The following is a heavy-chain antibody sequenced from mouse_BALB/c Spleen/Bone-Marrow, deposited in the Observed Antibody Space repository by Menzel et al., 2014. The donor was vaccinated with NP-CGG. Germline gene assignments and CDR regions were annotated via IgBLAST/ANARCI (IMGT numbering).Heavy chain of an antibody. V-gene: IGHV1-69*02. CDR1: GYTFTNYW. Sequence: VQLQQSGAELVKPGASVKLSCKASGYTFTNYWMHWVKQRPGQGLEWIGEIDPSDSYSNYNQNFKGKATLTVDKSPSTAYMQLTSLTSEDSAVYYCARGVVYYYAMGYWGQGTSVTVSS. CDR2: IDPSDSYS. CDR3: ARGVVYYYAMGY. J-gene: IGHJ4*01.